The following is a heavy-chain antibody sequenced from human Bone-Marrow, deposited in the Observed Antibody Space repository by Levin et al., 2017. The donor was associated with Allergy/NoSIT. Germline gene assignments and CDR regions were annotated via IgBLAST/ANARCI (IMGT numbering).Heavy chain of an antibody. CDR1: GFTFDDYA. CDR3: AKDSRADIAAAGYFDY. CDR2: ISWNSGSI. V-gene: IGHV3-9*01. Sequence: GGSLRLSCAASGFTFDDYAMHWVRQAPGKGLEWVSGISWNSGSIGYADSVKGRFTISRDNAKNSLYLQMNSLRAEDTALYYCAKDSRADIAAAGYFDYWGQGTLVTVSS. D-gene: IGHD6-13*01. J-gene: IGHJ4*02.